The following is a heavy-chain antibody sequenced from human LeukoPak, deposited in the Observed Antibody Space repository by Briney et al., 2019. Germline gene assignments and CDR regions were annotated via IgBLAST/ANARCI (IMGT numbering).Heavy chain of an antibody. J-gene: IGHJ4*02. D-gene: IGHD1-26*01. CDR2: LYTGGGT. CDR3: VRSGTRYLVYFDY. V-gene: IGHV3-53*01. CDR1: GFTVSSNY. Sequence: GGSLRLSCAASGFTVSSNYMSWVRQAPGKGLEWASVLYTGGGTYYADSVKGRFTISRDNSKNTLYLQMNSLRAEDTAVYYCVRSGTRYLVYFDYWGQGTLVTVSS.